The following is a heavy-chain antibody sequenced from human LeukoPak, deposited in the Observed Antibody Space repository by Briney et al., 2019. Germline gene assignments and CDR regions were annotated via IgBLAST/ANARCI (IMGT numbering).Heavy chain of an antibody. CDR2: ISGSGGAT. D-gene: IGHD3-22*01. J-gene: IGHJ3*02. Sequence: PGGTLRLSCAASGFTFNTYGMSWVRQAPGKGLEWVSGISGSGGATYYADSVKGRFTISRDDPHNTLYLQMNSLRAEDTALYYCARDYSPDDSSGYYYEGDDAFDIWGQGTMVTVSS. CDR3: ARDYSPDDSSGYYYEGDDAFDI. V-gene: IGHV3-23*01. CDR1: GFTFNTYG.